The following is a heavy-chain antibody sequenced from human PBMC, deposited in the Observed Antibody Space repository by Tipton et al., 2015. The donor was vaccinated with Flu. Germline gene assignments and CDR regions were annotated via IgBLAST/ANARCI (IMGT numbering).Heavy chain of an antibody. CDR2: VSRTGST. J-gene: IGHJ5*02. V-gene: IGHV4-38-2*01. Sequence: TLSLTCAVSGDSISSDYYWGWIRQFPGKGLEWIGTVSRTGSTIYNPSLKSRVTISIDTSKNQFSLKMKSVTATDMAVYYCAGRDYSNYVSDPKSWFDPWGQGTLVAVSP. D-gene: IGHD4-11*01. CDR3: AGRDYSNYVSDPKSWFDP. CDR1: GDSISSDYY.